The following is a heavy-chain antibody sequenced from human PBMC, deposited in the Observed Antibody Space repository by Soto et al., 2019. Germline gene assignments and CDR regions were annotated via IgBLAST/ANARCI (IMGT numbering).Heavy chain of an antibody. CDR3: ARAGEYYYGSGSPYYSGMDV. Sequence: QVQLVQSGAEVKKPGASVKVSCKASGYTFTSYGVSWVRQAPGQGLEWMGWISADHGNTNYAQKLQGRVTMTTDTSTSTAYMELRSLRSDDTAVYYCARAGEYYYGSGSPYYSGMDVWGQGITVTVSS. CDR1: GYTFTSYG. V-gene: IGHV1-18*04. CDR2: ISADHGNT. J-gene: IGHJ6*02. D-gene: IGHD3-10*01.